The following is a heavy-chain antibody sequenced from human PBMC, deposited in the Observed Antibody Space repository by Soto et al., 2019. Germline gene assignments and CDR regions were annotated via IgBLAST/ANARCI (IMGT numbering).Heavy chain of an antibody. CDR1: GGSISSSGYY. CDR2: IYYSGTT. Sequence: QVQLQESGPGLVKPSQTLSLTCTVSGGSISSSGYYWSWIRQHPGKGLEWICYIYYSGTTYYNPSIKSRLIIAVDTSEKQFSLKLSSVTAADTAVYYCARCPLTFGGFIPHYFDYWGQGTLVTVSS. J-gene: IGHJ4*02. V-gene: IGHV4-31*03. CDR3: ARCPLTFGGFIPHYFDY. D-gene: IGHD3-16*02.